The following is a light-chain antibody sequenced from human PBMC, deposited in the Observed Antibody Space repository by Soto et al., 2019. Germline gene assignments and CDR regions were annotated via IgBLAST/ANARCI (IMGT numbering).Light chain of an antibody. J-gene: IGKJ3*01. CDR3: QQYGFS. Sequence: DIHMTQSPSTLSASVGDRVTITCRASQSVSYWLAWYQQKPGKAPKLLIHDASSLESGVPSRFRGGGSGQEFTLTSSGLQPDDFATYYCQQYGFSFGPGTKLEMK. CDR2: DAS. V-gene: IGKV1-5*01. CDR1: QSVSYW.